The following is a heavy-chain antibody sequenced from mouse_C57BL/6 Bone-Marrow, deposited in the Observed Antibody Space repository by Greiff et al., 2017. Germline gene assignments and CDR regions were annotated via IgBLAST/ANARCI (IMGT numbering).Heavy chain of an antibody. V-gene: IGHV1-85*01. CDR3: ARRGYYYGSSYAMDY. CDR1: GYTFTSYD. D-gene: IGHD1-1*01. Sequence: QVQLKESGPELVKPGASVKLSCKASGYTFTSYDINWVKQRPGQGLGWIGWIYPRDGSTKYNEKFKGKATLTVDTSSSTAYMELHSLTSEDSAVFFCARRGYYYGSSYAMDYWGQGTSVTVSS. J-gene: IGHJ4*01. CDR2: IYPRDGST.